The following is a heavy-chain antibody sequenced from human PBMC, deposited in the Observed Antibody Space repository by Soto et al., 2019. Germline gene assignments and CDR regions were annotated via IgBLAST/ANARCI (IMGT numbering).Heavy chain of an antibody. CDR3: ARDRKPHSSGWYVLLYYGMDV. CDR2: ISESGDGT. V-gene: IGHV3-23*01. J-gene: IGHJ6*02. CDR1: GFTFNTYA. Sequence: AGGSLRLSCAASGFTFNTYAMTWVRQAPGKGLEWVSLISESGDGTYYADSVKGRFTISRDNSQRTLNLQMNSLRAEDTAVYYCARDRKPHSSGWYVLLYYGMDVWGQGTTVTVSS. D-gene: IGHD6-19*01.